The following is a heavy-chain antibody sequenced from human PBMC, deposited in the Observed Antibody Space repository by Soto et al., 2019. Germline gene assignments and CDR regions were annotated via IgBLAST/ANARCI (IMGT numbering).Heavy chain of an antibody. V-gene: IGHV6-1*01. Sequence: SETLSLTCATSGDSVSSNTASWNWIRQSPSRGLEWLGRTYFRSKWYNDYAVSVKSRIIINPDTSNNQFSLQLNSVTPEDTAVYFCAKGDNLGPKTGYAFDPWGQGIMVTVS. CDR3: AKGDNLGPKTGYAFDP. J-gene: IGHJ5*02. CDR1: GDSVSSNTAS. CDR2: TYFRSKWYN. D-gene: IGHD5-12*01.